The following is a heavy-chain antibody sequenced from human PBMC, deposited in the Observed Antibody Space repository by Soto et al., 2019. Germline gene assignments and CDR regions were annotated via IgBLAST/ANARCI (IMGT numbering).Heavy chain of an antibody. V-gene: IGHV4-39*01. J-gene: IGHJ6*03. D-gene: IGHD6-13*01. CDR3: ARHLGVDSSSWYYYYYMDV. CDR2: IYYSGST. CDR1: GGSISSSSYY. Sequence: SETLSLTCTVSGGSISSSSYYWGWIRQPPGKGLEWIGSIYYSGSTYYNPSLKSRVTISVDTSKNQFSLKLSPVTAADTAVYYCARHLGVDSSSWYYYYYMDVWGKGTTVTVSS.